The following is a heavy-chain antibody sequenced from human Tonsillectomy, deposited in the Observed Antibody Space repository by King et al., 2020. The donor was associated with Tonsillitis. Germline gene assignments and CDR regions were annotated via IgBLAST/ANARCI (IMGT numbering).Heavy chain of an antibody. CDR1: GFTFINYA. J-gene: IGHJ4*02. CDR2: ISGSGDST. D-gene: IGHD3-10*01. CDR3: AKDRRKVRGIGSSLRLDS. V-gene: IGHV3-23*04. Sequence: QLVQSGGGLVQPGGSLRLSCAASGFTFINYAMSWVRQAPGKGLEWVSVISGSGDSTYYTDSVKGRFTISRDNSKSTLYLQMNSLRAEDTAVYYCAKDRRKVRGIGSSLRLDSWGQGTLVTV.